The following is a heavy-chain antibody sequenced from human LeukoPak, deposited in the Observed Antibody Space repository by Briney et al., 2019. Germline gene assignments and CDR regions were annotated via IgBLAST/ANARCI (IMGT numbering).Heavy chain of an antibody. CDR3: ARGHSRYYYGIDV. CDR1: GGSISSGSYY. V-gene: IGHV4-61*02. CDR2: IYRSGRI. J-gene: IGHJ6*02. Sequence: SQTLSLTCTVSGGSISSGSYYWGWRRQPAGRGVEWVGRIYRSGRINDNPSRKRRVTISENTSKNHFSLKLSSVTAADTAVYYCARGHSRYYYGIDVWGQGTPVTVSS.